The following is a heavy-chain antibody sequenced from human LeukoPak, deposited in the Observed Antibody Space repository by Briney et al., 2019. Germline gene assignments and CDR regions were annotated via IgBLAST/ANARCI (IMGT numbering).Heavy chain of an antibody. J-gene: IGHJ4*02. V-gene: IGHV3-9*01. CDR1: GFTFDDYA. Sequence: GGSLRLSCAASGFTFDDYAMHWVRQAPGKGLEWVPGIGWNSGSIGYADSVKGRFTISRDNAKNSLYLQMNSLRAEDTALYYCAKDVGPYGSGSEGPFDYWGQGTLVTVSS. D-gene: IGHD3-10*01. CDR2: IGWNSGSI. CDR3: AKDVGPYGSGSEGPFDY.